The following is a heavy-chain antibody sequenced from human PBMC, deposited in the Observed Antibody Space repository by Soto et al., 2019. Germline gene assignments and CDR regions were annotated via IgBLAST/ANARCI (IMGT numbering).Heavy chain of an antibody. V-gene: IGHV4-61*01. D-gene: IGHD2-21*01. CDR1: GDSITSNSYF. CDR2: IYYSGNT. Sequence: SETLSLTCTVSGDSITSNSYFWAWIRQPPGKGLEWIGYIYYSGNTNYNPSLKSRVTISVDTSKNQFSLKLNSVTAADTAVYYCARESGDGTGFDPWGQGTLVTVSS. J-gene: IGHJ5*02. CDR3: ARESGDGTGFDP.